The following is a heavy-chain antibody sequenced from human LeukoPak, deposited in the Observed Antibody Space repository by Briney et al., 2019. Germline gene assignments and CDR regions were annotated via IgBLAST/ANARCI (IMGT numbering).Heavy chain of an antibody. J-gene: IGHJ6*02. CDR1: GYTFTSYY. CDR3: ARDVVDTAMVTDGMDV. CDR2: INTNTGNP. Sequence: ASVKVSCKASGYTFTSYYMHWVRQAPGQGLEWMGWINTNTGNPTYAQGFTGRFVFSLDTSVSTAYLQISSLKAEDTAVYYCARDVVDTAMVTDGMDVWGQGTTVTVSS. V-gene: IGHV7-4-1*02. D-gene: IGHD5-18*01.